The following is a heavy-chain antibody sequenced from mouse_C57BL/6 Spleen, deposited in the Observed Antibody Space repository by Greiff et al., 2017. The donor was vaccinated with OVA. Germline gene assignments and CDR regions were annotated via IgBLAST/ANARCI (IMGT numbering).Heavy chain of an antibody. V-gene: IGHV1-26*01. Sequence: VQLQQSGPELVKPGASVKISCKASGYTFTDYYMNWVKQSHGKSLEWIGDINPNNGGTSYNQKFKGKATLTVDKSSSTAYMELRSLTSEDSAVYYCSYDFDVWGTGTTVTVSS. D-gene: IGHD1-1*01. CDR3: SYDFDV. CDR2: INPNNGGT. J-gene: IGHJ1*03. CDR1: GYTFTDYY.